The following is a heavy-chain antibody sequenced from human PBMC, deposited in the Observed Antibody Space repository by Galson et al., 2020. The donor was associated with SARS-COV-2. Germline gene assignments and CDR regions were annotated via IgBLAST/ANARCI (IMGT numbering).Heavy chain of an antibody. J-gene: IGHJ4*02. Sequence: SETLSLTCTVSGGSISLYYWTWIRQPPGKGLEWIGYVYGRESTNYNPSVRSRVTMSVDTSKSQFFLNLSSVSAADTAIYYCGRIKGYCSSVRCTPFAVWGQGTLVTVSS. D-gene: IGHD2-2*01. CDR2: VYGREST. CDR3: GRIKGYCSSVRCTPFAV. V-gene: IGHV4-59*01. CDR1: GGSISLYY.